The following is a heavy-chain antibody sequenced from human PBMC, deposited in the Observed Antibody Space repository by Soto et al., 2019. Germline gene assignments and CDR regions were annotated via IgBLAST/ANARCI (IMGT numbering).Heavy chain of an antibody. J-gene: IGHJ4*02. D-gene: IGHD3-10*01. Sequence: ASVKVSCRASGYTFSNYDISWVRQAPGQGLEWMGWISPYNGNTNYAQKLQGRVTMTTDTSTSTAYMELSSLRSEDTAVYYCARDSTYTMALDYWGQGTLVTVSS. CDR3: ARDSTYTMALDY. CDR2: ISPYNGNT. V-gene: IGHV1-18*01. CDR1: GYTFSNYD.